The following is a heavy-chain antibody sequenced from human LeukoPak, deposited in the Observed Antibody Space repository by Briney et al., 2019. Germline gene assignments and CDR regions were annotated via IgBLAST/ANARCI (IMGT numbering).Heavy chain of an antibody. J-gene: IGHJ4*02. CDR3: ARGAWNDYYFDY. CDR2: ISSSSSYI. Sequence: GGSLRLSCAASGFTFSSYSMNWVRQAPGKGLGWVSSISSSSSYIYYADSVKGRFTISRDNAKNSLYLQMNSLRAEDTAVYYCARGAWNDYYFDYWGQGTLVTVSS. D-gene: IGHD1-1*01. V-gene: IGHV3-21*01. CDR1: GFTFSSYS.